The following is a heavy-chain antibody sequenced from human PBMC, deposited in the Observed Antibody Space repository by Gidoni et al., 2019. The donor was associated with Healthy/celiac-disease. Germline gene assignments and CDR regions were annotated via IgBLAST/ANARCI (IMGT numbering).Heavy chain of an antibody. V-gene: IGHV3-48*02. Sequence: EVQLVESGGGLVQPGGSLRLSCAASGFTFSSYSMNWVRQDPGKGLEWVSYISSSSSTIYYADSVKGRFTISRDNAKNSLYLQMNGLRDEDTAVYYCAREGGSSLFDYWGQGTLVTVSS. CDR1: GFTFSSYS. D-gene: IGHD1-26*01. CDR2: ISSSSSTI. CDR3: AREGGSSLFDY. J-gene: IGHJ4*02.